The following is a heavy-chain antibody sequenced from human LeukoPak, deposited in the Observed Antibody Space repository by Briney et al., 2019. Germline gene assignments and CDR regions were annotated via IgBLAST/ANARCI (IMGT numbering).Heavy chain of an antibody. Sequence: RSWGSLRLSCAASGFTFDDYGMSWVGQAPGKGLEWVSGINWNGGSTGYADSVKGRFTISRDNAKNSLYLQMNSLRAEDTAVYYCARVVRAGRSGDYYYMDVWGKGTTVTVSS. J-gene: IGHJ6*03. D-gene: IGHD2-21*01. CDR3: ARVVRAGRSGDYYYMDV. CDR2: INWNGGST. V-gene: IGHV3-20*04. CDR1: GFTFDDYG.